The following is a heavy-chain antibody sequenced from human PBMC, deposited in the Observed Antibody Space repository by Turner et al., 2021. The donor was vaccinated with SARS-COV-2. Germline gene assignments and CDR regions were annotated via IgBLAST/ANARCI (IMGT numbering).Heavy chain of an antibody. CDR3: ARRGRASRFSFDY. D-gene: IGHD1-26*01. CDR2: IHYMGTT. J-gene: IGHJ4*02. V-gene: IGHV4-39*01. CDR1: GGPVSSSDHY. Sequence: QLQLQESGPGLVKPSETLSLTCTVPGGPVSSSDHYWNWIRQPPGKGLDWIGSIHYMGTTYYNPTLKSRVTISLYTSKNQFSLNLTSVTAADTAVYFCARRGRASRFSFDYWGQGRLLTVSS.